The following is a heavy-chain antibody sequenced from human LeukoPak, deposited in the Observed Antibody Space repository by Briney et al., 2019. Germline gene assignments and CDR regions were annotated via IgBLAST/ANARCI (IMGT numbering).Heavy chain of an antibody. Sequence: PSETLSLTCIVSGGSISSYYWSWIRQPAGKGLEWIGRIYTSGSTNYNPSLKSRVTMSVDTSKNQFSLKLSSVTAADTAVYYCAREQGITIFGVVRAPGWFDPWGQGTLVTVSS. D-gene: IGHD3-3*01. V-gene: IGHV4-4*07. CDR3: AREQGITIFGVVRAPGWFDP. CDR2: IYTSGST. CDR1: GGSISSYY. J-gene: IGHJ5*02.